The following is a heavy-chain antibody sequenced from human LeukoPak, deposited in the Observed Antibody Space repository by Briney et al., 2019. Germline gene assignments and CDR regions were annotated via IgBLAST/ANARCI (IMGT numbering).Heavy chain of an antibody. D-gene: IGHD4-17*01. V-gene: IGHV3-30*19. CDR3: ARERNYGDRRLDAFDI. Sequence: PGGSLRLSCAASGFTFSSYGMHWVRQAPGKGLEWVAVISYDGSNKYYADSVKGRFTISRDNSKNTLYLQMNSLRAEDTAVYYCARERNYGDRRLDAFDIWGQGTMVTVSS. J-gene: IGHJ3*02. CDR2: ISYDGSNK. CDR1: GFTFSSYG.